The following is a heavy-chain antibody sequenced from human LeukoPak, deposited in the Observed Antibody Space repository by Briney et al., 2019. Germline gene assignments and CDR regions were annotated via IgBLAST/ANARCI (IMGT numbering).Heavy chain of an antibody. CDR2: IYYSGST. D-gene: IGHD6-19*01. CDR3: ARGGGWYGSTTNFDY. V-gene: IGHV4-39*07. Sequence: SETLSLTCTVSGGSISSSSYYWGWIRQPPGKGLEWIGSIYYSGSTYYNPSLKSRVTISVDTSKNQFSLKLSSVTAADTAVYYCARGGGWYGSTTNFDYWGQGTLVTVSS. J-gene: IGHJ4*02. CDR1: GGSISSSSYY.